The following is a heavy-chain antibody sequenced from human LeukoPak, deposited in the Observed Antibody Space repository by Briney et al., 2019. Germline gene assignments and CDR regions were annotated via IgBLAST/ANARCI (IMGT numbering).Heavy chain of an antibody. Sequence: GASVKVSCKVSGYTFTGYYMHWVRQAPGQGLEWMGWINPNSGGTNYAQKFQGRDTMTRDTSISTAYMELSRLRSDDTAVYYCARAVSWYGPYYFDYWGQGTLVTVSS. J-gene: IGHJ4*02. D-gene: IGHD6-13*01. CDR1: GYTFTGYY. V-gene: IGHV1-2*02. CDR3: ARAVSWYGPYYFDY. CDR2: INPNSGGT.